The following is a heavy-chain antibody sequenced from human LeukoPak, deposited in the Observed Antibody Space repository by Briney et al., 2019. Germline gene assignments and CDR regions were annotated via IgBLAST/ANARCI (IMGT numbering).Heavy chain of an antibody. D-gene: IGHD2-2*01. CDR3: AGRPTRYCSSTSCPDY. CDR1: GYSISSGYY. J-gene: IGHJ4*02. Sequence: SETLSLTCTVSGYSISSGYYWSWIRQPAGKGLEWIGRIYTSGSTNYNPSLKSRVTMSVDTSKNQFSLKLSSVTAADTAVYYCAGRPTRYCSSTSCPDYWGQGTLVTVSS. CDR2: IYTSGST. V-gene: IGHV4-4*07.